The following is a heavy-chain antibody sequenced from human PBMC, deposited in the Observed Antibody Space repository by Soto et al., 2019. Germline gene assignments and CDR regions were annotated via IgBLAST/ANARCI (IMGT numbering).Heavy chain of an antibody. Sequence: PGESLKISCKGSGFSFTSYWIGWVRQMPGKGLEWMGIIYPGDSETKYSPSFEGQVTISADNSKNTLYLQMNSLRAEDTAVYYCAKDRPSIAGVGSYYYGMDVWGQGTTVTVSS. CDR2: IYPGDSET. CDR1: GFSFTSYW. J-gene: IGHJ6*02. V-gene: IGHV5-51*01. CDR3: AKDRPSIAGVGSYYYGMDV. D-gene: IGHD6-6*01.